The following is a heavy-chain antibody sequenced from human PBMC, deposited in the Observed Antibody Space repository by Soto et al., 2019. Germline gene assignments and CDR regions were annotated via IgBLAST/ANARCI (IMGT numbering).Heavy chain of an antibody. J-gene: IGHJ6*02. D-gene: IGHD3-22*01. CDR3: ARDYFDRSGLYGMDL. CDR2: INPDTDDT. Sequence: QLLQSGAEVRKPGASVKVSCKASGYTFINYYMHWVRQDPGQGLEWMGWINPDTDDTHYAQKFQGRLIMTRDTSINTVYMELSRLTSDDTAVYYCARDYFDRSGLYGMDLWGQGTTVTVSS. CDR1: GYTFINYY. V-gene: IGHV1-2*02.